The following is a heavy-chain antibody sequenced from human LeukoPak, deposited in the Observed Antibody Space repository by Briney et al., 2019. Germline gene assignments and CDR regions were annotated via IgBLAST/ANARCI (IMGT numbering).Heavy chain of an antibody. J-gene: IGHJ4*02. CDR1: GFTFSNAW. D-gene: IGHD3-10*01. CDR2: IKSKTDGGTT. Sequence: GGTLRLSCAASGFTFSNAWMSWVGQAPGKGLEWVGGIKSKTDGGTTDYAAPVKGRFTISRDDSKNTLYLQMNSLKTEDTAVYYCTTNLLWFGELPDYWGQGTLVTVSS. CDR3: TTNLLWFGELPDY. V-gene: IGHV3-15*01.